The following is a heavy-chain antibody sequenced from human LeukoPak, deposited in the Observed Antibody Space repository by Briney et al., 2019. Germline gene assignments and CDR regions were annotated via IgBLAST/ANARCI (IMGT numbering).Heavy chain of an antibody. J-gene: IGHJ5*02. V-gene: IGHV5-51*01. D-gene: IGHD3-10*01. CDR3: ARLLYGSGSFAPFDP. CDR1: GYSLTSYW. CDR2: CYPGDSDP. Sequence: GESLKISRYGPGYSLTSYWIGLVRPMSGQGLGLVGSCYPGDSDPRYSPYFQGQVTISADKSISTAYLQWSSLKASDTAMYYCARLLYGSGSFAPFDPWGQGTLVTVSS.